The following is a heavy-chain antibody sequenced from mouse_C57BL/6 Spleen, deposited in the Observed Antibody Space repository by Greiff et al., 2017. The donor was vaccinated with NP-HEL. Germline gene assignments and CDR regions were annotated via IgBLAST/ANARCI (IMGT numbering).Heavy chain of an antibody. CDR2: INYDGSST. J-gene: IGHJ2*01. CDR1: GFTFSDYY. Sequence: EVQLVESEGGLVQPGSSMKLSCTASGFTFSDYYMAWVRQVPEKGLEWVANINYDGSSTYYLDSLKSRFIISRDNAKNILYLQMSSLKSEDTATYYSAIELSYYFDYWGQGTTLAVST. V-gene: IGHV5-16*01. CDR3: AIELSYYFDY.